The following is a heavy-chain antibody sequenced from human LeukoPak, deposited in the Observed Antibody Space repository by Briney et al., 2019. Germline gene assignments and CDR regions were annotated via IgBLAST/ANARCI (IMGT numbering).Heavy chain of an antibody. CDR3: ARGASSSSAIGYYYYYMDV. Sequence: PSETLSLTCTVSGGSISSYYWSWIRQPPGKGLEWIGSIYYTGSTYYNPSLRSRVTISVDTSKNQFSLKLSSVTAADTAVYYCARGASSSSAIGYYYYYMDVWGKGTTVTVSS. D-gene: IGHD6-6*01. V-gene: IGHV4-59*08. CDR2: IYYTGST. J-gene: IGHJ6*03. CDR1: GGSISSYY.